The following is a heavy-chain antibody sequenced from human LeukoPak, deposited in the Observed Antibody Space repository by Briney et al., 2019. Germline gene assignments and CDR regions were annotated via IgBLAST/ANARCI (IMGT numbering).Heavy chain of an antibody. D-gene: IGHD6-19*01. V-gene: IGHV3-9*01. CDR1: GSIFDDYA. Sequence: PGGSLRLSCAASGSIFDDYAMHWVRQAPGKGLEWVSGISWSSGTIAYADSVKGRFTISRDNTKNSLYLQMNSLRAEDTALYYCAKDTHDNQWLIQYAFDIWGQGTMVTVSS. J-gene: IGHJ3*02. CDR2: ISWSSGTI. CDR3: AKDTHDNQWLIQYAFDI.